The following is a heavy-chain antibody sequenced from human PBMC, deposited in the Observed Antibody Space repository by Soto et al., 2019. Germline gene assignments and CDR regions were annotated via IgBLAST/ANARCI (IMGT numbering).Heavy chain of an antibody. Sequence: EVQLVESGGGLVQPGRSLRLSCAASGFTFDDYAMHWVRQAAGKGLEWVSGISWNSGSIGYADSVKGRFTISRDNAKTSLYLQMNTLRAEDTALYNCAKSLYSSSSYCPVEHWGQGTLVSVSS. CDR3: AKSLYSSSSYCPVEH. J-gene: IGHJ1*01. CDR1: GFTFDDYA. D-gene: IGHD6-13*01. V-gene: IGHV3-9*01. CDR2: ISWNSGSI.